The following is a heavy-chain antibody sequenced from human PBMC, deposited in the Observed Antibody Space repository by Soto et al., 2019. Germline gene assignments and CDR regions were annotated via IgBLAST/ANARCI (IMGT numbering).Heavy chain of an antibody. CDR2: ISTDNGDT. Sequence: QVQLVQSGPEVKKPGASVKVSCKASGYIFTEYGLSWVRQAPGQGLEWLGWISTDNGDTNYAQRLRGRVSMTTDTSTSTAYMELRSLRSDDTATYYRARVTLGAWGQGTMVTVSS. CDR3: ARVTLGA. CDR1: GYIFTEYG. V-gene: IGHV1-18*01. J-gene: IGHJ3*01.